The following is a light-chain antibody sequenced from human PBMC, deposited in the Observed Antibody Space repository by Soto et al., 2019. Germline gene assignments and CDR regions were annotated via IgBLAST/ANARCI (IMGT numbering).Light chain of an antibody. Sequence: QAVLTQPPSASGTPGQRVTISCSGSRSNIGSNYVYWYQQLPGTAPKLLIHKNSQRPSGVPDRFSGSESGTSASLAISGLRSEDEADYFCAAWDDSLTGWVFGGGTKVTVL. CDR3: AAWDDSLTGWV. CDR2: KNS. V-gene: IGLV1-47*01. J-gene: IGLJ3*02. CDR1: RSNIGSNY.